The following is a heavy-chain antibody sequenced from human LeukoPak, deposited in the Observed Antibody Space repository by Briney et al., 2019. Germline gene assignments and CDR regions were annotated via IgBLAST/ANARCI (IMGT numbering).Heavy chain of an antibody. CDR1: GFTLSDSY. CDR3: ARDHDYALSTFAC. CDR2: IGLTDDST. D-gene: IGHD4/OR15-4a*01. V-gene: IGHV3-11*04. J-gene: IGHJ4*02. Sequence: AGGSLRLSCVGSGFTLSDSYMSWIRQTPAKGLEWISYIGLTDDSTYYADSVKGRFTISRDNAKNSLSLQMNGLRAEDTAVYYCARDHDYALSTFACWGQGTLVTVSS.